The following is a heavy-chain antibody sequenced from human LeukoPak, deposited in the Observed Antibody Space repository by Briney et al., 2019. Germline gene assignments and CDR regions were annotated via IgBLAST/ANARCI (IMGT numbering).Heavy chain of an antibody. CDR2: IDPSDSYT. CDR1: GYSFANYW. Sequence: GESLRISCKGFGYSFANYWISWVRQMPGKGLERMGRIDPSDSYTNYSPSFQGHVTISADKSISTAYLQWSSLRASDTAMYYCALLLRSGYLADYWGQGTLVTVSS. CDR3: ALLLRSGYLADY. D-gene: IGHD3-22*01. J-gene: IGHJ4*02. V-gene: IGHV5-10-1*01.